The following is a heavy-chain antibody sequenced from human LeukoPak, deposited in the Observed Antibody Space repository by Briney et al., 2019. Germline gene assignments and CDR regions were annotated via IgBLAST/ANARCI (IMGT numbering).Heavy chain of an antibody. CDR3: ARDNYSNSSYGMDV. V-gene: IGHV4-59*01. CDR1: GGSI. Sequence: PSETLSLTCTVSGGSIWSWIRQPPGKGLELIGCIYYSGSTNYNPSLKSRVTISVDTSKNQFSLKLSSVTAADTAVYYCARDNYSNSSYGMDVWGQGTTVTVSS. CDR2: IYYSGST. J-gene: IGHJ6*02. D-gene: IGHD4-11*01.